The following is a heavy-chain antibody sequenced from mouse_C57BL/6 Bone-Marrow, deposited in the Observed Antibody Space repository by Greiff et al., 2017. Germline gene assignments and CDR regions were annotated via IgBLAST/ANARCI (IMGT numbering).Heavy chain of an antibody. CDR2: FHPYNDDT. V-gene: IGHV1-47*01. Sequence: QVQLKQSGAELVKPGASVKMSCKASGYTFTTYPIEWMKQNHGKSLEWIGNFHPYNDDTKYNEKFKGKATLTVEKSSSTVYLELSRLTSDDSAVYYCARGGYGSSPWYFDVWGTGTTVTVSS. CDR3: ARGGYGSSPWYFDV. CDR1: GYTFTTYP. D-gene: IGHD1-1*01. J-gene: IGHJ1*03.